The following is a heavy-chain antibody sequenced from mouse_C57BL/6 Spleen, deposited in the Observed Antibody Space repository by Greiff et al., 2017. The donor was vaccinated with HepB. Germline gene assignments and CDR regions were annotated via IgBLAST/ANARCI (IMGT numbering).Heavy chain of an antibody. J-gene: IGHJ4*01. V-gene: IGHV1-59*01. CDR1: GYTFTSYW. Sequence: QVQLQQPGAELVRPGTSVKLSCKASGYTFTSYWMHWVKQRPGQGLEWIGVIDPSDSYTNYNQKFKGKATLTVDTSSSTAYMQLSSLTSEDSAVYYCAREGHHYGSNWDYAMDYWGQGTSVTVSP. CDR3: AREGHHYGSNWDYAMDY. CDR2: IDPSDSYT. D-gene: IGHD1-1*01.